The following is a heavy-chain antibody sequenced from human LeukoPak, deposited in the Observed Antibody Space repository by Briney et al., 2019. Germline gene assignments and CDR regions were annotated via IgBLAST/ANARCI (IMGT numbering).Heavy chain of an antibody. CDR3: GRGAVSYSSSSRGEYYFDY. CDR2: INYSGST. CDR1: GGSFSGFH. Sequence: SETLSLTCAVYGGSFSGFHWSWIRQPPGKGLEWIGEINYSGSTNYNPSLKSRVTISVDTSKKQFSLKMNSVTAADTAVYYCGRGAVSYSSSSRGEYYFDYWGQGTLVTVSS. V-gene: IGHV4-34*01. D-gene: IGHD6-6*01. J-gene: IGHJ4*02.